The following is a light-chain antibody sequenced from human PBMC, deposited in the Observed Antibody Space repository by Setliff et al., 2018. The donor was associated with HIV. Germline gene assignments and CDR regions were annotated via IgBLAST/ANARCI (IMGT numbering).Light chain of an antibody. CDR3: SSYTSGSTLV. V-gene: IGLV2-14*03. Sequence: LTQPASVSGSPGQSITISCTGTSSDIGGYNYVSWYQQHPGKAPKLMIYDVSNRPSGVSNRFSGSKSGNTASLTISGLQAEDEADYYCSSYTSGSTLVFGTGTKVTVL. CDR1: SSDIGGYNY. CDR2: DVS. J-gene: IGLJ1*01.